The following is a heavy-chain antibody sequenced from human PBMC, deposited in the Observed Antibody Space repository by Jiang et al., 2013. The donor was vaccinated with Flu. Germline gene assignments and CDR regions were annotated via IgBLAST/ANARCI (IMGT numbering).Heavy chain of an antibody. J-gene: IGHJ4*02. Sequence: GSGLVKPSETLSLTCTVSGGSISSSSYYWGWIRQPPGKGLEWIGSIYYSGSTYYNPSLKSRVTISVGTSKNQFSLKLSSVTAADTAVYYCASPPARYNWNYFDYWGQGTLVTVSS. CDR1: GGSISSSSYY. V-gene: IGHV4-39*01. CDR2: IYYSGST. D-gene: IGHD1-20*01. CDR3: ASPPARYNWNYFDY.